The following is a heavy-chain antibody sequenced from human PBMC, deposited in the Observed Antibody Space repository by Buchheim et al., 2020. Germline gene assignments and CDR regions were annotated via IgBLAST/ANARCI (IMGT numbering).Heavy chain of an antibody. J-gene: IGHJ4*02. CDR1: GVSISSGPFY. V-gene: IGHV4-31*03. CDR3: ARDRGAHDYGPIDF. Sequence: QVQLQESGPGLVKPSQTLSLTCTVSGVSISSGPFYWTWIRQQPGKGLEWIGYIHYTGLAYSSPSLSSRLSMSGDTSQNQFSLTLTAVTAADTAIYYCARDRGAHDYGPIDFWGQGAL. CDR2: IHYTGLA. D-gene: IGHD4-17*01.